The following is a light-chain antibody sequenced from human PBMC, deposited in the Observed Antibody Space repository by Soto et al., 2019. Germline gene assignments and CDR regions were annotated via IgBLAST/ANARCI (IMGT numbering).Light chain of an antibody. CDR3: LRYVTTPRL. Sequence: EIVLTQSPGILSLSPGARATLSCRASQTVAYTSLAWYQQGPGQAPRLLIYGTSARATGTPDSFIGSGSGTAFPLTVGTPEPEAIAGYYCLRYVTTPRLFGQVTKVE. CDR2: GTS. CDR1: QTVAYTS. J-gene: IGKJ1*01. V-gene: IGKV3-20*01.